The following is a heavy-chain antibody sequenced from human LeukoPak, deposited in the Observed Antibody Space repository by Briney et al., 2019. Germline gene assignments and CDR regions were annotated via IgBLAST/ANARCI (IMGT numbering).Heavy chain of an antibody. CDR1: GGSISSYY. J-gene: IGHJ5*02. CDR2: LDVSGNT. Sequence: PSETLSLTCTVSGGSISSYYWNWIRQPAGRGLEWIGRLDVSGNTNYNASLKSRVTMSVDTSKNQFSLKLNSVTAADTAVYYCASGSSRGFDHWGQGTLVTVSS. D-gene: IGHD6-6*01. V-gene: IGHV4-4*07. CDR3: ASGSSRGFDH.